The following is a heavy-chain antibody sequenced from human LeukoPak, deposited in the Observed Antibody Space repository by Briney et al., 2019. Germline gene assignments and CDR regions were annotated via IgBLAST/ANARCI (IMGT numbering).Heavy chain of an antibody. D-gene: IGHD3-10*01. J-gene: IGHJ4*02. CDR1: RFTFSSYS. CDR2: ISSSSTI. Sequence: PGGSLRLSCAASRFTFSSYSMNWVRQAPGKGLEWVSYISSSSTIHYADSVKGRFTISRDNAKNSLYLQMNSLRAEDTAVYYCARDVGGSGTYFDYWGQGTLVTVSS. V-gene: IGHV3-48*01. CDR3: ARDVGGSGTYFDY.